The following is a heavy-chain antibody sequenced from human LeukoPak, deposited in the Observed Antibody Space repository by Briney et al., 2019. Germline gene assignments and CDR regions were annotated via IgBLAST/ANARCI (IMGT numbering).Heavy chain of an antibody. CDR2: ISTYNDNT. CDR1: GITFTNYG. D-gene: IGHD1-26*01. V-gene: IGHV1-18*01. Sequence: ASVKVSCKASGITFTNYGITWVRQAPGQGLEWMGWISTYNDNTNYAQKFQGRVTMSTDTSTSTAYMELRGLISDDTAVYYCARSNSGSYYHFDYWGQGTLVTVSS. J-gene: IGHJ4*02. CDR3: ARSNSGSYYHFDY.